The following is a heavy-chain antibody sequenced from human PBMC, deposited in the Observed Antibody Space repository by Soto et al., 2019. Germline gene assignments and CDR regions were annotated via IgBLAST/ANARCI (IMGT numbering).Heavy chain of an antibody. V-gene: IGHV3-48*02. CDR3: ARDRRYYDYGGNSYAFDI. CDR2: ISSSSSTI. J-gene: IGHJ3*02. CDR1: GFTFSSYS. D-gene: IGHD4-17*01. Sequence: PGGSLRLSCAASGFTFSSYSMNWVRQAPGKGLEWVSYISSSSSTIYYADSVKGRFTISRDNAKNSLYLQMNSLRDEDTAVYYCARDRRYYDYGGNSYAFDIWGQGTMVTVSS.